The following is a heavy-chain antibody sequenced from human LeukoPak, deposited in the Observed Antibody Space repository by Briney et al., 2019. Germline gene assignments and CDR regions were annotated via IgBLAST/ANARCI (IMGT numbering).Heavy chain of an antibody. J-gene: IGHJ4*02. D-gene: IGHD2-2*01. Sequence: GGSPRLSCAASGFTFSSYAMSWVRQAPGKGLEGVSAISGSGGSTYFADSVKGRFTISRDNSKNTLFLQMNSLRAEDTAVYYCARESSSTSCQYYWGQGTLVTVSS. V-gene: IGHV3-23*01. CDR3: ARESSSTSCQYY. CDR1: GFTFSSYA. CDR2: ISGSGGST.